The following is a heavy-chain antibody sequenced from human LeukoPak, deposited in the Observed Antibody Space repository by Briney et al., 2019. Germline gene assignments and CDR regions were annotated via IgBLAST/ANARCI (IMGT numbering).Heavy chain of an antibody. CDR3: ARVDNWNDGDKLFDY. CDR2: VNWNGGST. CDR1: GFTFDDYG. V-gene: IGHV3-20*04. Sequence: RPGGSLRLSCAASGFTFDDYGLSWVRQAPGKGLEWVSGVNWNGGSTGYADSVKGRFTISRDNAKNSLYLQMNSLRAEDTALYYCARVDNWNDGDKLFDYWGQGTLVTVSS. J-gene: IGHJ4*02. D-gene: IGHD1-1*01.